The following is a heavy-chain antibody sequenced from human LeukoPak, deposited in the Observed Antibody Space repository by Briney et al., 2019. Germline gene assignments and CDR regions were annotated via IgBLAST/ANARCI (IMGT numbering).Heavy chain of an antibody. CDR1: GFTFSGSA. D-gene: IGHD1-26*01. CDR3: ARAKGHSGTYYFDS. J-gene: IGHJ4*02. Sequence: PGGSLRLSCAASGFTFSGSAMHWVRQASGKGLEWVSYISSSGSTIYYADSVRGRFTISRDNAINSLYLQMNSLRAEDTAVYYCARAKGHSGTYYFDSWGQGTLVTVSS. V-gene: IGHV3-48*01. CDR2: ISSSGSTI.